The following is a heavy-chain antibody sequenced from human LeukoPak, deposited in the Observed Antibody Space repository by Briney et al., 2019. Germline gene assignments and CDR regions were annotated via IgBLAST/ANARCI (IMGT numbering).Heavy chain of an antibody. CDR1: GFTFSSYS. CDR3: ARAQRSMVRGVIVNNWFDP. D-gene: IGHD3-10*01. CDR2: ISSSSSYI. V-gene: IGHV3-21*01. Sequence: GGSLRLSCAASGFTFSSYSMNWGRQAPGKGLEWVSAISSSSSYIYYAASVKGRFTISRDNAKNSLYLQMNRLRAEDTTVYYCARAQRSMVRGVIVNNWFDPWGQGTLVTVSS. J-gene: IGHJ5*02.